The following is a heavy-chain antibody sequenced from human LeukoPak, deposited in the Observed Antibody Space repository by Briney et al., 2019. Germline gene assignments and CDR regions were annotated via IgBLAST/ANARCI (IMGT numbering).Heavy chain of an antibody. V-gene: IGHV3-21*01. CDR2: ITSSSSYI. J-gene: IGHJ6*02. CDR1: EFTFSSYS. Sequence: GGSLRLSCAASEFTFSSYSMNWVRQAPGKGLEWVSSITSSSSYIDYADSVKGRFTISRDNAKNSLYLQMNSLRAEDTAVYYCARDRFYGSGSYSNYYGMDVWGQGTTVTVSS. CDR3: ARDRFYGSGSYSNYYGMDV. D-gene: IGHD3-10*01.